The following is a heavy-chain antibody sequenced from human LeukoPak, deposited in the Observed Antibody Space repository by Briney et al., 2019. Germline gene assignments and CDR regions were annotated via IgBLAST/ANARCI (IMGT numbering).Heavy chain of an antibody. V-gene: IGHV4-59*08. Sequence: SETLSLTFTVSGGSILNYYWSWLRQPPGKGLEWIGYIYSSWSTDYNPPLKSRATISLDTSNHQFSLKLTSVTAADTAVYYCARHVGIHLWSLYFDYWGQGSLVTVSS. CDR2: IYSSWST. J-gene: IGHJ4*02. D-gene: IGHD5-18*01. CDR1: GGSILNYY. CDR3: ARHVGIHLWSLYFDY.